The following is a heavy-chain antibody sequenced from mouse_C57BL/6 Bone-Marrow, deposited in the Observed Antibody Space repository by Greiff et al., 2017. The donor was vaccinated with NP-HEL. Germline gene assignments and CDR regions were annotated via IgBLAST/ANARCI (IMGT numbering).Heavy chain of an antibody. CDR1: GFTFSSYA. Sequence: EVKLMESGEGLVKPGGSLKLSCAASGFTFSSYAMSWVRQTPEKRLEWVAYISSGGDYIYYADTVKGRFTISRDNARNNLYLQMSSLKSEDTAMYYCTRDQRGYAMDYWGQGTSVTVSA. CDR3: TRDQRGYAMDY. CDR2: ISSGGDYI. J-gene: IGHJ4*01. V-gene: IGHV5-9-1*02.